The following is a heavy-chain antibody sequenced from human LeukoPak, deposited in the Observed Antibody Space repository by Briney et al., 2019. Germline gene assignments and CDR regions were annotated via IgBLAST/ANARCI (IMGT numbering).Heavy chain of an antibody. D-gene: IGHD2-8*01. CDR2: IKTKAESYAT. Sequence: PGGSLRLSCAASGFTFSGSDIHWVRQASGKGLEWIGRIKTKAESYATAYVVSVTGRFTISRDDSKNTAFLQMNSLKTEDTAVYYCSRRVFTADWHLDLWGRGTLVTVS. CDR1: GFTFSGSD. V-gene: IGHV3-73*01. CDR3: SRRVFTADWHLDL. J-gene: IGHJ2*01.